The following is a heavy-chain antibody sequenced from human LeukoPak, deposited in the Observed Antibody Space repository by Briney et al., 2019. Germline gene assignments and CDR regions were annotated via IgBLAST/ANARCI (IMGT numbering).Heavy chain of an antibody. Sequence: ASVKVSCKGSGYTFTSYNMHWVRQAPGQGLEWMGIINPSGGSTSYAQKFQGRVTMTRDTSTSTVYMELSSLRSEDTALYYCVKDRCDRTTCPEVWGQGTLVTVSS. V-gene: IGHV1-46*01. D-gene: IGHD2-2*01. CDR3: VKDRCDRTTCPEV. CDR1: GYTFTSYN. CDR2: INPSGGST. J-gene: IGHJ4*02.